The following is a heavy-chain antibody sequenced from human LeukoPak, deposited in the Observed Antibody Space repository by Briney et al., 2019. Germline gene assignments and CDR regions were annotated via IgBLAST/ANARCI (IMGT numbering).Heavy chain of an antibody. J-gene: IGHJ4*02. CDR2: ISYDGSNK. CDR1: GFTFSSYG. CDR3: AKGAQREYYDSSGYYPPPNFDY. D-gene: IGHD3-22*01. Sequence: PGRSLRLSCAASGFTFSSYGMHWVRQAPGKGLEWVAVISYDGSNKYYADSVKGRFTISRDNSKNTLYLQMNSLRAEDTAVYYCAKGAQREYYDSSGYYPPPNFDYWGQGTLVTVSS. V-gene: IGHV3-30*18.